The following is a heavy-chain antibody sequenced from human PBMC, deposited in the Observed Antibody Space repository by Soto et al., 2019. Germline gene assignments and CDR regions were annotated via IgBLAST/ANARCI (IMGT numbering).Heavy chain of an antibody. D-gene: IGHD6-19*01. V-gene: IGHV3-66*01. Sequence: EVQLVESGGGLVQPGGSLRLSCAASGFTVSSNYMNWVRQAPGKGLEWVSVIYSGGSTYYADFVKGRFTISRDNSKNTLYLQMNSLRAEDTAVYYCARSLAVAGSYDYWGQGTMVTVSS. J-gene: IGHJ4*02. CDR1: GFTVSSNY. CDR3: ARSLAVAGSYDY. CDR2: IYSGGST.